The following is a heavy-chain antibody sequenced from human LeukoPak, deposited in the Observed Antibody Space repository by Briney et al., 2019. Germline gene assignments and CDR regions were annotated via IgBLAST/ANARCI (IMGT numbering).Heavy chain of an antibody. V-gene: IGHV3-64*01. D-gene: IGHD4-11*01. CDR2: IDSNGGST. CDR1: GFTFSSYA. Sequence: GGSLRLSCAASGFTFSSYAMHWVRQAPAKGLEYVSAIDSNGGSTYYANSVKGRFNISRDNPKNPLYLQLGSMRAEDLAVYYCARADYSNYGMDVWGQGTTASVPS. J-gene: IGHJ6*02. CDR3: ARADYSNYGMDV.